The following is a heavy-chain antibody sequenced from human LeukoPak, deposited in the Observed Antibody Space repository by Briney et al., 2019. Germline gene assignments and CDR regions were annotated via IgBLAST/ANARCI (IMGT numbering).Heavy chain of an antibody. Sequence: PSQTLSLTCSVSGGSISNDDYYWSWIRQPPGKGLEWLGNIYSSGATHYNPSLKSQVAISIDTSKNQFSLNLTSVTAADTAVYYCASPRGYSSSWYYPEFDYWGQGTLVTVSS. J-gene: IGHJ4*02. CDR3: ASPRGYSSSWYYPEFDY. V-gene: IGHV4-30-4*01. D-gene: IGHD6-13*01. CDR1: GGSISNDDYY. CDR2: IYSSGAT.